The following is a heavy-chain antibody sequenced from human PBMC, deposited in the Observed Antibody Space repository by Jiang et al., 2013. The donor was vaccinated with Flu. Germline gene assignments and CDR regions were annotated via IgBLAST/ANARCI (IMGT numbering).Heavy chain of an antibody. V-gene: IGHV4-59*08. CDR1: GGSISSYY. Sequence: LLKPSETLSLTCTVSGGSISSYYWSWIRQPPGKGLEWIGYIYYSGSTNXNPSLKSRVTISVDTSKNQFSLKLSSVTAAGTAVYYCARFCSGGRCPDYWGQGTLVTVSS. CDR3: ARFCSGGRCPDY. CDR2: IYYSGST. J-gene: IGHJ4*02. D-gene: IGHD2-15*01.